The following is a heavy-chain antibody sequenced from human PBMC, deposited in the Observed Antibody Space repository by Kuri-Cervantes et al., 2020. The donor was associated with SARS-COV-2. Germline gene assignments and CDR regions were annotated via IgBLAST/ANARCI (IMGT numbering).Heavy chain of an antibody. CDR3: ARGSSGYYYFDY. V-gene: IGHV3-33*08. CDR1: GFTFSSYG. CDR2: IWYDGSNK. D-gene: IGHD3-22*01. Sequence: GGSLRLSCAASGFTFSSYGMHWVHQAPSKGLEWVAVIWYDGSNKYYADSVKGRFTISRDNSKNTLYLQMNSLRAEDTAVYYGARGSSGYYYFDYWGQGTLVTVSS. J-gene: IGHJ4*02.